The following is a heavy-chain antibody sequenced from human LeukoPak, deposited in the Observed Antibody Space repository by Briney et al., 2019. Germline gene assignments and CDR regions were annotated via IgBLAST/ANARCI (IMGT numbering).Heavy chain of an antibody. CDR1: GFTFSNYE. Sequence: GGSLRLSCAASGFTFSNYEMNWVRQAPGKGPEWVAYISHTFSTVYYADSVKGRFTISRDNTRNSLYLQMNSLKVEDTAVYYCARVMEYYFYYMDVWGKGTTVTISS. CDR3: ARVMEYYFYYMDV. D-gene: IGHD1-1*01. V-gene: IGHV3-48*03. J-gene: IGHJ6*03. CDR2: ISHTFSTV.